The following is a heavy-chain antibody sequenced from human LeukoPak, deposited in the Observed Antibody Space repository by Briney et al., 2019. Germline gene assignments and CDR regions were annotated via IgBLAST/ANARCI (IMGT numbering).Heavy chain of an antibody. J-gene: IGHJ4*02. D-gene: IGHD6-6*01. V-gene: IGHV3-23*01. CDR3: AKGQSTIATRSFDS. Sequence: PGRSLRLSCAASGFTFSTYGMNWVRQAPGKGLEWVSTISTNSANTYYTDSVKGRFTISRDNSKNTLFMQMNSLRAEDTAVYYCAKGQSTIATRSFDSWGQGTLVTVSS. CDR2: ISTNSANT. CDR1: GFTFSTYG.